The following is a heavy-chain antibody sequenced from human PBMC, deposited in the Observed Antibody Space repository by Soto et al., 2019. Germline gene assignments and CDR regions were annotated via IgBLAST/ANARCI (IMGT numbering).Heavy chain of an antibody. J-gene: IGHJ6*02. Sequence: EVQLVESGGGLVQPGGSLKLSCAASGFTFSDSAMHWVRQASGKGLEWVGRIRSKANSDATAYAASVKGRFTISRDDSTDTAYMHMNSLKIEDTAVYYWTKQAGVVVAATTYYYGMDVWGQGTTVTVSS. V-gene: IGHV3-73*02. CDR2: IRSKANSDAT. D-gene: IGHD2-15*01. CDR1: GFTFSDSA. CDR3: TKQAGVVVAATTYYYGMDV.